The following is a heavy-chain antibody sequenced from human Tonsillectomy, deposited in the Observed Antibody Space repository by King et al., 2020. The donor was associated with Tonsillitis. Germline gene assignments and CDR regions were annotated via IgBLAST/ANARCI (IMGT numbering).Heavy chain of an antibody. CDR3: ERVVMDVVVVPAAYGGWFDP. J-gene: IGHJ5*02. V-gene: IGHV3-48*01. D-gene: IGHD2-2*03. Sequence: VQLVESGGGLVQPGGSLRLSCAASGFTFSSYSINWVRQAPGKGLEWVSYISSSSSTIYYADSVKGGFTISRDNAKNSLCLQMHSLRAEDTAVYYCERVVMDVVVVPAAYGGWFDPWGQGTLGTVSS. CDR2: ISSSSSTI. CDR1: GFTFSSYS.